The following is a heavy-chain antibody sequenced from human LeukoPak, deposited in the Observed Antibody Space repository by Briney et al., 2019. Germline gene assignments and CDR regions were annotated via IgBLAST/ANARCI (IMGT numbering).Heavy chain of an antibody. CDR3: AKDMVGSYPVQPHYYYGMDV. D-gene: IGHD1-26*01. Sequence: GGSLRLSCAASGFTFSSYSMNWVRQAPGKGLEWVSYISSSSSTICYADSVKGRFTISRDNAKNSLYLQMNSLRTEDTALYYCAKDMVGSYPVQPHYYYGMDVWGQGTTVTVSS. J-gene: IGHJ6*02. CDR1: GFTFSSYS. CDR2: ISSSSSTI. V-gene: IGHV3-48*04.